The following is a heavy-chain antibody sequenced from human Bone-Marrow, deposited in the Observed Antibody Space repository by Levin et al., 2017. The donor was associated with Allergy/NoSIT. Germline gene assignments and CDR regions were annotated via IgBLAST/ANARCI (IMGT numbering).Heavy chain of an antibody. D-gene: IGHD5-18*01. CDR3: ARAGYSYGYGRFSPFDY. CDR1: GFTFSSYS. J-gene: IGHJ4*02. V-gene: IGHV3-21*01. Sequence: GGSLRLSCAASGFTFSSYSMNWVRQAPGKGLEWVSSISSSSSYIYYADSVKGRFTISRDNAKNSLYLQMNSLRAEDTAVYYCARAGYSYGYGRFSPFDYWGQGTLVTVSS. CDR2: ISSSSSYI.